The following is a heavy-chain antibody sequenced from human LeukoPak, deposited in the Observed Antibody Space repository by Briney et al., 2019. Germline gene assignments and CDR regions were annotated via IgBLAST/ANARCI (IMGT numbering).Heavy chain of an antibody. J-gene: IGHJ4*02. CDR2: ISSSSSYI. V-gene: IGHV3-21*01. CDR3: ARGSSSCFDY. CDR1: GFTFSSYS. D-gene: IGHD2-2*01. Sequence: GGSLRLSCAASGFTFSSYSMSWVRHAPGKGLEWVSSISSSSSYIYYADSVKGRFTISRDNAKNSLYLQMNSLRAEDTAVYYCARGSSSCFDYWGQGTLVTVSS.